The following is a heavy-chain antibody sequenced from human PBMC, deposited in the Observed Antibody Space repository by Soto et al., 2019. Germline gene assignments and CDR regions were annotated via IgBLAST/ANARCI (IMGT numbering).Heavy chain of an antibody. D-gene: IGHD5-18*01. Sequence: GASVKVSCKASGYTFTSYDINWVRQATGQGLEWMGWMNPNSGNTGYAQKFQGRVTMTRNTSISTAYMELSSLRSEDTAVYYCARGGGHSPLFRSIQLRFRPHYYYGMDVWGQGTTVTVSS. CDR1: GYTFTSYD. CDR3: ARGGGHSPLFRSIQLRFRPHYYYGMDV. CDR2: MNPNSGNT. V-gene: IGHV1-8*01. J-gene: IGHJ6*02.